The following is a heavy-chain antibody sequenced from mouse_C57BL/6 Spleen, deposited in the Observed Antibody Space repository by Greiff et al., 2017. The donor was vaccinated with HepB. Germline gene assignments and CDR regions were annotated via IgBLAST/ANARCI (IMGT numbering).Heavy chain of an antibody. CDR1: GYAFSSSW. CDR2: IYPGDGDT. CDR3: ARGYSNYDAMDY. D-gene: IGHD2-5*01. Sequence: QVQLQQSGPELVKPGASVKISCKASGYAFSSSWMNWVKQRPGKGLEWIGRIYPGDGDTNYNGKFKGKATLTADKSSSTAYMQLSSLTSEDSAVYFCARGYSNYDAMDYWGQGTSVTVSS. V-gene: IGHV1-82*01. J-gene: IGHJ4*01.